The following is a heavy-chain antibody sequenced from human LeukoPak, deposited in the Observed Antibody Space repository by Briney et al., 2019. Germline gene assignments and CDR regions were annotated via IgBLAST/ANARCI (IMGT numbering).Heavy chain of an antibody. CDR1: GFTFSSYW. V-gene: IGHV3-74*01. CDR3: ARVQGHPPNGLDV. CDR2: INSDASST. D-gene: IGHD2-8*01. J-gene: IGHJ3*01. Sequence: GGSLRLSCAASGFTFSSYWMNWVRQAPGKGLVWVSRINSDASSTSYADSVKGRFTISRDNAKNTLYLQMNSLRAEDTAVYYCARVQGHPPNGLDVWGQGTMVTVSS.